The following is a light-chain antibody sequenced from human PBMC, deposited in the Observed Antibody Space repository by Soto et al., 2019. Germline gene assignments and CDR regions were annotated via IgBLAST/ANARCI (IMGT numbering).Light chain of an antibody. CDR1: QTISSW. Sequence: DIQMTQSPSTLSGSVGDRVTITCRASQTISSWLAWYQQKPGKAPELLIYAASTLQSGVPSRFSGSGSGTDFTLTISCLQSEDFATYYCQQYYSFPGTFGQGTKVDIK. J-gene: IGKJ1*01. V-gene: IGKV1-5*01. CDR2: AAS. CDR3: QQYYSFPGT.